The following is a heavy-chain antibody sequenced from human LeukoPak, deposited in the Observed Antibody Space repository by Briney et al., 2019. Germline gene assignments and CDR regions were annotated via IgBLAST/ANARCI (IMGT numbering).Heavy chain of an antibody. CDR2: ISGSGGST. CDR3: AKDQSGGYDSVPYY. Sequence: PGGSLRLSCAASGFTFSSYAVSWVRQAPGKGLEWVSAISGSGGSTYYAYSVKGRFTISRDNSKNTLYLQMNSLTAEDTAVYYCAKDQSGGYDSVPYYWGQGTLVTVSS. D-gene: IGHD5-12*01. CDR1: GFTFSSYA. J-gene: IGHJ4*02. V-gene: IGHV3-23*01.